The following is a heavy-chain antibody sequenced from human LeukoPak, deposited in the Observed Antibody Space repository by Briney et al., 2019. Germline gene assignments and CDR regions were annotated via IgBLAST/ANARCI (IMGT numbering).Heavy chain of an antibody. Sequence: SETLSLTCTVSGGSISSYYWSWSRQPPGKGLEWIGYIYYSGSSNYNPSLKSRVTISVDTSKNQFSLRLSSVTAADTAVYYCAREPHSMKYYYGSGSLAGILDVWGKGTTVTVSS. J-gene: IGHJ6*04. CDR2: IYYSGSS. CDR3: AREPHSMKYYYGSGSLAGILDV. CDR1: GGSISSYY. V-gene: IGHV4-59*01. D-gene: IGHD3-10*01.